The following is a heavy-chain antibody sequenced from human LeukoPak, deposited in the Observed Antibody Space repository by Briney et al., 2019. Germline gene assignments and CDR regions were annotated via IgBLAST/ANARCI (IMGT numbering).Heavy chain of an antibody. V-gene: IGHV4-31*03. Sequence: SQTLSLTCTVSGGSISSGGYYWSWIRQHSGKGLEWIGYIYYSGSTYYNPSLKSRVTISVDTSKNQFSLKLSSVTAADTAVYYCARLAILTGYQDYWGQGTLVTVSS. J-gene: IGHJ4*02. CDR2: IYYSGST. D-gene: IGHD3-9*01. CDR1: GGSISSGGYY. CDR3: ARLAILTGYQDY.